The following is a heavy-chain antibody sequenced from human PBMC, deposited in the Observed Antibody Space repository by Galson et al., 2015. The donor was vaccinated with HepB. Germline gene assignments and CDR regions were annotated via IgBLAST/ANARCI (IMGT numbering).Heavy chain of an antibody. J-gene: IGHJ5*02. Sequence: SCKASGGDFSSYNIDWVRQAPGQGLEWIGRIISFLGVPKYAQRFQGRLTITADRSTSTAHMELRNLTPDDTAVYFCARGETMGGFSMYTWFDPWGPGSLVIVSS. CDR2: IISFLGVP. CDR3: ARGETMGGFSMYTWFDP. CDR1: GGDFSSYN. V-gene: IGHV1-69*02. D-gene: IGHD1-26*01.